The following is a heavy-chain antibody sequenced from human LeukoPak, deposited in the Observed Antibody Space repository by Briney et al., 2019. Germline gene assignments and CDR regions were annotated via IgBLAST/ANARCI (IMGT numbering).Heavy chain of an antibody. J-gene: IGHJ4*02. CDR1: GFTFSSYS. CDR2: ISSSSSTI. D-gene: IGHD6-6*01. V-gene: IGHV3-48*01. Sequence: GGSLRLSCAASGFTFSSYSMNWVRQAPGKGLEWVSYISSSSSTIYYADSVKGRFTISRDNAKNSLYLQMNSLRAEDTAVYYCARGRYSSSSGDFDYWGQGTLVTVSP. CDR3: ARGRYSSSSGDFDY.